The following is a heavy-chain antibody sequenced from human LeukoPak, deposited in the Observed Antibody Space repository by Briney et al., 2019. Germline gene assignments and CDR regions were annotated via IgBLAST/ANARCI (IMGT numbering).Heavy chain of an antibody. Sequence: SETLSLTCTVSGVSISSSNSYWGWIRQPPGKGLEWIGSIYYSGNTYYNASLKSQVSISIDTSKNQFSLRLTSVTAADTAVYYCARDGNFDWLLENWGYYMDVWGKGTTVTISS. V-gene: IGHV4-39*02. CDR1: GVSISSSNSY. J-gene: IGHJ6*03. CDR3: ARDGNFDWLLENWGYYMDV. D-gene: IGHD3-9*01. CDR2: IYYSGNT.